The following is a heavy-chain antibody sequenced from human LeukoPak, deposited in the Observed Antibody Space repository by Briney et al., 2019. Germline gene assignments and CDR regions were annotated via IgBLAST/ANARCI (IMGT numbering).Heavy chain of an antibody. V-gene: IGHV4-30-4*01. D-gene: IGHD2-21*02. J-gene: IGHJ4*02. CDR2: IYYSGST. CDR1: GGSISSGDYY. Sequence: SETLSLTCTVSGGSISSGDYYWSWIRQPPGKGLEWIGYIYYSGSTYYNPSLKSRVTISVDTSKNQFSLKLSSVTAADTAVYYCAREGGDKAYFDYWGQGTLVTVSS. CDR3: AREGGDKAYFDY.